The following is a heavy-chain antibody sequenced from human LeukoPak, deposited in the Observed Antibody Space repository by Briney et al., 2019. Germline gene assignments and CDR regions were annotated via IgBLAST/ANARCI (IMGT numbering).Heavy chain of an antibody. CDR1: GGSISSSSYD. Sequence: SETLSLTCTVSGGSISSSSYDWGWIRQPPGKGLEWIGSIYYSGSTYYNPSPKSRVTISVDTSKNQFSLKLSSVPAADTAVYYCASIPAYSSGWYLWSRATTTQRDYWGQGTLVTVSS. D-gene: IGHD6-19*01. CDR2: IYYSGST. J-gene: IGHJ4*02. V-gene: IGHV4-39*01. CDR3: ASIPAYSSGWYLWSRATTTQRDY.